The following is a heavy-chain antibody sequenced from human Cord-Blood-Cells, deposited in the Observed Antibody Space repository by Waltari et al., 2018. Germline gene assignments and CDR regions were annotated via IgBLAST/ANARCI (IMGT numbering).Heavy chain of an antibody. CDR2: IIPILGIA. V-gene: IGHV1-69*04. CDR3: ARDRCGGDCSSPDWYFDL. Sequence: PGSSVKVSCKASGGTFSSYTISWVRQAPGQGLEWMGRIIPILGIANYAQKFQGRVTITADKSTSTAYMELSSLRSEDTAVYYCARDRCGGDCSSPDWYFDLWGRGTLVTVSS. CDR1: GGTFSSYT. D-gene: IGHD2-21*01. J-gene: IGHJ2*01.